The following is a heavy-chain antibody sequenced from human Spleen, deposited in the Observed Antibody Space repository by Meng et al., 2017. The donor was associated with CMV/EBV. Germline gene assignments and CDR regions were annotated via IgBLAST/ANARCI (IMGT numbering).Heavy chain of an antibody. D-gene: IGHD3-22*01. Sequence: GGSLRLSCAASGFTFSSYWMHWVRQAPGKGLVWVSRINSDGSSTSYSDSVKGRFTISRDNSKNTLYLQMNSLTTEETAVFYCARNLRKVYYYDSSGYNRHDAFDIWGQGTMVTVSS. V-gene: IGHV3-74*01. CDR1: GFTFSSYW. CDR2: INSDGSST. J-gene: IGHJ3*02. CDR3: ARNLRKVYYYDSSGYNRHDAFDI.